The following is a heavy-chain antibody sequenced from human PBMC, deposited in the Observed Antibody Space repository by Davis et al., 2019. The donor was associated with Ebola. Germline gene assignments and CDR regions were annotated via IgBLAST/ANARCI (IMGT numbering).Heavy chain of an antibody. J-gene: IGHJ4*02. D-gene: IGHD3-3*01. CDR1: AGAFISYA. CDR2: IIPVFGIP. V-gene: IGHV1-69*13. Sequence: SVQVSCKASAGAFISYAISWVRQAPGQGLDWMGGIIPVFGIPKYAQKFQGRVTITADESTSTAYMELSSLRSEDTAVYYCARDRYSEGSGYFFEQGHWGQGTLVTVSS. CDR3: ARDRYSEGSGYFFEQGH.